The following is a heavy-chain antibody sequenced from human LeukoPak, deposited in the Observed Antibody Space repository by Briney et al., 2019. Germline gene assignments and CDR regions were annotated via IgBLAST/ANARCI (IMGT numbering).Heavy chain of an antibody. Sequence: PSETLSLTCTVSGGSISSTNYYWGWIRQPPGKGPEWIGSISYSGSASYSPSLKSRVTISVDTSKNQFSLKLSSVTAADTAVYYCAKSTYYYDTFVNAFDIWGQGTMVTVSS. V-gene: IGHV4-39*07. CDR3: AKSTYYYDTFVNAFDI. CDR1: GGSISSTNYY. CDR2: ISYSGSA. D-gene: IGHD3-22*01. J-gene: IGHJ3*02.